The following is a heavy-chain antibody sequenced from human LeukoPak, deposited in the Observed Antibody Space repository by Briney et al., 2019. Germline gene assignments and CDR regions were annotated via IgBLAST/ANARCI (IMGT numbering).Heavy chain of an antibody. D-gene: IGHD4-17*01. Sequence: GGSLRLSCAASGFTFSSYSMNWVRQAPGKGLEWVSYISSSSSTIYYADSVKGRFTISRDNAKNSLYLQMNSLRAEDTAVYYCTRVGDYGDYYFDYWGQGTLVTVSS. V-gene: IGHV3-48*04. CDR1: GFTFSSYS. CDR3: TRVGDYGDYYFDY. CDR2: ISSSSSTI. J-gene: IGHJ4*02.